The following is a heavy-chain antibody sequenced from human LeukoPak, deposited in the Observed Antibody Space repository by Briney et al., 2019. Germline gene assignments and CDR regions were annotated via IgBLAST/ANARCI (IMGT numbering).Heavy chain of an antibody. J-gene: IGHJ4*02. Sequence: PGGSLRLSCAASEFIFSSYWMSWVRQAPGKGLEWVANIKQDGSEKNYVDSVKGRFTISRDNAKNSLYLQMNSLRAEDTAVYYCARGLLAAAGIDYWGQGALVTVSS. D-gene: IGHD6-13*01. V-gene: IGHV3-7*04. CDR2: IKQDGSEK. CDR1: EFIFSSYW. CDR3: ARGLLAAAGIDY.